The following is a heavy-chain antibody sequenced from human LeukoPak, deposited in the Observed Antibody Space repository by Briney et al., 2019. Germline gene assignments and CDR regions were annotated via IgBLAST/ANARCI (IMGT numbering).Heavy chain of an antibody. CDR3: ARGGIGYYDY. CDR1: GFTFSSYA. Sequence: GGSLRLSCAASGFTFSSYAMHWVRQAPGKGLEYVSAISSNGGSTYYANSVKGRFTISRDNSKNTLYLRMGSLRAEDMAVYYCARGGIGYYDYWGQGTLVTVSS. J-gene: IGHJ4*02. D-gene: IGHD2-8*01. V-gene: IGHV3-64*01. CDR2: ISSNGGST.